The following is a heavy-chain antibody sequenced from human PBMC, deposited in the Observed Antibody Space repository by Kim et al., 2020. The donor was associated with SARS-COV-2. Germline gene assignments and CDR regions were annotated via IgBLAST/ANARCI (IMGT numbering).Heavy chain of an antibody. CDR3: ARERTGTHYYGMDV. D-gene: IGHD1-7*01. Sequence: ADSVKGRFTISRDNSKNTLYLQMNSLRAEDTAVYYCARERTGTHYYGMDVWGQGTTVTVSS. V-gene: IGHV3-33*01. J-gene: IGHJ6*02.